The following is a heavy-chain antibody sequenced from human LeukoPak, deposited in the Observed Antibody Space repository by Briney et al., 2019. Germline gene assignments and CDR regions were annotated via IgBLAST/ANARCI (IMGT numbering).Heavy chain of an antibody. CDR2: INSDGRNA. D-gene: IGHD2-21*02. CDR1: GFTLTTYR. Sequence: GGSLRLACVASGFTLTTYRMHWVRQHPGKGLVWVSRINSDGRNAVYADSVKGRFTFSRDIATNTLFLQMNCVRVEDRAVYDCGREAFCGTDCSFYADYWGQGTLVTVSS. J-gene: IGHJ4*02. CDR3: GREAFCGTDCSFYADY. V-gene: IGHV3-74*01.